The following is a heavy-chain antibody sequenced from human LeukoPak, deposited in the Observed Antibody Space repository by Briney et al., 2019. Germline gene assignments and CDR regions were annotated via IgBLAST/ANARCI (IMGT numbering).Heavy chain of an antibody. CDR2: ISGSGGST. CDR1: GFTFSSYA. CDR3: AKGGVPAAIDYYYMDV. D-gene: IGHD2-2*02. J-gene: IGHJ6*03. Sequence: PGGSLRPSCAASGFTFSSYAMSWVRQAPGKGLEWVSAISGSGGSTYYADSVKGRFTISRDNSKNTLYPQMNSLRAEDTAVYYCAKGGVPAAIDYYYMDVWGKGTTVTVSS. V-gene: IGHV3-23*01.